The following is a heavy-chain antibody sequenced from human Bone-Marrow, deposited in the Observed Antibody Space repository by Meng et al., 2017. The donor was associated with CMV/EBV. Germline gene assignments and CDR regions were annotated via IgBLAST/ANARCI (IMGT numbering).Heavy chain of an antibody. CDR1: GDSMSNDEYY. D-gene: IGHD3-22*01. V-gene: IGHV4-39*07. Sequence: SQTLSLTCTVSGDSMSNDEYYWAWNRHPPWKGLEWIGSIYHSGTTFYNPPLKSRVTISIDTSKNHFSLRLASLTAADTAIYYCARVPQYYHNTSCYFFDSWSQGSLVTVSS. CDR2: IYHSGTT. CDR3: ARVPQYYHNTSCYFFDS. J-gene: IGHJ4*02.